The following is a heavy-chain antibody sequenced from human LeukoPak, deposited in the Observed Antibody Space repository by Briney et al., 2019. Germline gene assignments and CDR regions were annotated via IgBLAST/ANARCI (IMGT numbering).Heavy chain of an antibody. CDR2: ISGSGGST. CDR3: AEGDYDSSGYLDY. V-gene: IGHV3-23*01. CDR1: GFTFSSYA. D-gene: IGHD3-22*01. J-gene: IGHJ4*02. Sequence: GGSLRLSCAASGFTFSSYAMGWVRQAPGKGLEWVSAISGSGGSTYYADSVKGRFTISRDNSKNTLYLQMNSLRAEDTAVYYCAEGDYDSSGYLDYWGQGTLVTVSS.